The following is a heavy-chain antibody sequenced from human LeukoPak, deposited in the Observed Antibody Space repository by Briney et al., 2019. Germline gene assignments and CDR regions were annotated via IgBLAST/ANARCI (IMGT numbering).Heavy chain of an antibody. J-gene: IGHJ4*02. CDR2: IYHSGST. V-gene: IGHV4-4*02. Sequence: SGTLSLTCAVSGGSISSSNWWSWVRQPPGKGLEWIGEIYHSGSTNYNPSLKSRVTISVDTSKNQFSLKLSSVTAADTAVYYCARVGGCSGGSCYPPTSKYYFDYWGQGTLVTVSS. D-gene: IGHD2-15*01. CDR1: GGSISSSNW. CDR3: ARVGGCSGGSCYPPTSKYYFDY.